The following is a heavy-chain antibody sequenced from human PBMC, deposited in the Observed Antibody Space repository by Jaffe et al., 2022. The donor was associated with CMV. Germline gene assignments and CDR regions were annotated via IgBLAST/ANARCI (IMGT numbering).Heavy chain of an antibody. D-gene: IGHD1-1*01. CDR2: IKEDGSVT. V-gene: IGHV3-7*03. J-gene: IGHJ5*02. CDR1: GFTFTNYW. CDR3: AKGRLEGANLFDP. Sequence: EVQLVESGGGLVQPGGSLRLSCAASGFTFTNYWMNWVRQAPGKGLEWVANIKEDGSVTYYVDSVKGRFTISRDNAKNSLDLQMDSLRVEDTAVYYCAKGRLEGANLFDPWGQGTLVTVSS.